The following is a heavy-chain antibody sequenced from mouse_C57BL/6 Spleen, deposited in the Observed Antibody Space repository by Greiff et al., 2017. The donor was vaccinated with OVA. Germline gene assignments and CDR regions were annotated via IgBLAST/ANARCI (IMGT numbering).Heavy chain of an antibody. CDR3: ARENEYDVDAMDY. J-gene: IGHJ4*01. V-gene: IGHV1-81*01. Sequence: QVQLKESGAELARPGASVKLSCKASGYTFTSYGISWVKQRTGQGLEWIGEIYPRSGNTYYNEKFKGKATLTADKSSSTAYMELRSLTSEDSAVYFCARENEYDVDAMDYWGQGTSVTVSS. CDR1: GYTFTSYG. D-gene: IGHD2-4*01. CDR2: IYPRSGNT.